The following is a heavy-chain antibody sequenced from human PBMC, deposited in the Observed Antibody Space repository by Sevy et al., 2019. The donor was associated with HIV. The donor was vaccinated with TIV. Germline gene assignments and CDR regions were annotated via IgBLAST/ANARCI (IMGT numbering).Heavy chain of an antibody. CDR3: AGEGGSRPHDY. J-gene: IGHJ4*02. V-gene: IGHV3-23*01. CDR2: LSFGCGKI. D-gene: IGHD3-10*01. CDR1: GFAFYEYS. Sequence: GGSLRLSCAASGFAFYEYSMSWIRQAPGKGLEWVATLSFGCGKINYADSVKGRFTISRDNSKNSFYLQMDNLRVEDTALYYCAGEGGSRPHDYWGQGTRVTVSS.